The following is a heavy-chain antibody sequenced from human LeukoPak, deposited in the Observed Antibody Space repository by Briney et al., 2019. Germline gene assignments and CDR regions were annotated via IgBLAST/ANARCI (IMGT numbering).Heavy chain of an antibody. Sequence: GASVKVSCKASGYTFTGYYMRWVRQAPGQGLEWMGWINPNSGGTNYAQKFQGRVTMTRDTSISTAYMELSRLRSDDTAVYYCARDSSSRKNNWFDPWGQGTLVTVSS. D-gene: IGHD6-13*01. CDR3: ARDSSSRKNNWFDP. CDR2: INPNSGGT. CDR1: GYTFTGYY. J-gene: IGHJ5*02. V-gene: IGHV1-2*02.